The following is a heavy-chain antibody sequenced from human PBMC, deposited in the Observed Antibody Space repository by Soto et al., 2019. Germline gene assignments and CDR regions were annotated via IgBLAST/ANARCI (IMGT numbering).Heavy chain of an antibody. D-gene: IGHD3-10*01. CDR3: ARAPRGNYGYPSYFDY. CDR2: IYYSGST. V-gene: IGHV4-61*08. J-gene: IGHJ4*02. CDR1: GGSISSGGYY. Sequence: SETLSLTCTVSGGSISSGGYYWSWIRQHPGKGLEWIGYIYYSGSTNYNPSLKSRVTISVDTSKNQFSLKLSSVTAADTAVYYCARAPRGNYGYPSYFDYWGQGTRVTVSS.